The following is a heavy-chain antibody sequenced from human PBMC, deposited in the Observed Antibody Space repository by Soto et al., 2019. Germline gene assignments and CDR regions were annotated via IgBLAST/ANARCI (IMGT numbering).Heavy chain of an antibody. CDR1: GFTFSSYS. CDR2: ISSSSSYI. J-gene: IGHJ6*03. Sequence: PGGSLRLSCAASGFTFSSYSMNWVRQAPGKGLEWVSSISSSSSYIYYADSVKGRFTISRDNAKNSLYLQMNSLRAEDTAVYYCARGIAAVYYYYYMDVWGKGTTVTVSS. D-gene: IGHD6-13*01. CDR3: ARGIAAVYYYYYMDV. V-gene: IGHV3-21*01.